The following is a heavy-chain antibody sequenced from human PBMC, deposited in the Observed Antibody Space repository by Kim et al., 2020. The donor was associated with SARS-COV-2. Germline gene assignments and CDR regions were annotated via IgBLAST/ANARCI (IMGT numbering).Heavy chain of an antibody. J-gene: IGHJ3*02. Sequence: GGSLRLSCAASGFTFSSYGMHWVRQAPGKGLEWVAVIWYDGSNKYYADSVKGRFTISRDNSKNTLYLQMNSLRAEDTAVYYCARAAGRRSSAFDIWGQGTMVTVSS. V-gene: IGHV3-33*01. CDR1: GFTFSSYG. D-gene: IGHD6-13*01. CDR3: ARAAGRRSSAFDI. CDR2: IWYDGSNK.